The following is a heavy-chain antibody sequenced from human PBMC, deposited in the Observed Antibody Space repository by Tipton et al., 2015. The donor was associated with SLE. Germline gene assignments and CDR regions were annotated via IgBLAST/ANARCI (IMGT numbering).Heavy chain of an antibody. V-gene: IGHV4-34*01. J-gene: IGHJ5*02. CDR1: GGSFSGYY. CDR2: INHSGST. D-gene: IGHD1-14*01. CDR3: ARGRRNRIPRGLDWFDP. Sequence: TLSLTCAVYGGSFSGYYWSWIRQPPGKGLEWFGEINHSGSTNYTPSLKNRVTLSVDTSKHQFSLKLSSVTAADTAVYYCARGRRNRIPRGLDWFDPWGQGTLDTVSS.